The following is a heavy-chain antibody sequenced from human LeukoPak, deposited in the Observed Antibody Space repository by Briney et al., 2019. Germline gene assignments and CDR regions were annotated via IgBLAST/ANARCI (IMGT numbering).Heavy chain of an antibody. J-gene: IGHJ4*02. D-gene: IGHD1-26*01. CDR2: ISGGVGTT. V-gene: IGHV3-23*01. CDR1: GFTFSSYA. Sequence: PGGSLRLSCAASGFTFSSYAMTWVRLAPGKGLEWVSAISGGVGTTYYADSVKGRFTISKDYSKNTLYLQMNSLRAEDTAVYYCGKNRGGSSYTALDYWGQGTLVTVSS. CDR3: GKNRGGSSYTALDY.